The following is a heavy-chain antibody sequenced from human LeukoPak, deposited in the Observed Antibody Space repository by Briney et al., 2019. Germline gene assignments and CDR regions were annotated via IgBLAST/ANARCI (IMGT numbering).Heavy chain of an antibody. CDR2: INPSGGST. V-gene: IGHV1-46*01. J-gene: IGHJ3*02. CDR3: ASHTSPCSGGSCYHDDAFDI. CDR1: GYTFTSYY. Sequence: ASVKVSCKASGYTFTSYYMHWVRQAPGQGLEWMGIINPSGGSTSYAQKFQGRVTMTRDTSTSTVYMELSSLRSEDTAVYYCASHTSPCSGGSCYHDDAFDIWGQGTMVTVPS. D-gene: IGHD2-15*01.